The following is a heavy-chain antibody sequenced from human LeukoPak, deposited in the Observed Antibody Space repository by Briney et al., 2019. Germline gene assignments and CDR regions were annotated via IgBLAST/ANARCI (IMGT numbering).Heavy chain of an antibody. D-gene: IGHD2-15*01. CDR3: ARGVGCSGGSCYVRH. CDR2: ISSSSSYI. J-gene: IGHJ4*02. Sequence: GGSLRLSCAASGFTFSIYSMNWVRQAPGKGLEWVSSISSSSSYIYYADSVKGRFTISRDNDKNSLYLQMNSLRAEDTAVYYCARGVGCSGGSCYVRHWGQGTLVTVS. CDR1: GFTFSIYS. V-gene: IGHV3-21*01.